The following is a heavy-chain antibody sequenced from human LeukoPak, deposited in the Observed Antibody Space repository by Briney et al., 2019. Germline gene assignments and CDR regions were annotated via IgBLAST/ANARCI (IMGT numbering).Heavy chain of an antibody. Sequence: PSQTLSLTCAISGDSVSSNTAAWNWIRQSPSRGLEWLGRTYYRSKWYNNYAVSVKSRISIKPDTSKNQFSLQLKSVTPEDTAVYYCAREQTGDQNFDYWGQGTLVTVSS. CDR1: GDSVSSNTAA. CDR3: AREQTGDQNFDY. V-gene: IGHV6-1*01. D-gene: IGHD7-27*01. J-gene: IGHJ4*02. CDR2: TYYRSKWYN.